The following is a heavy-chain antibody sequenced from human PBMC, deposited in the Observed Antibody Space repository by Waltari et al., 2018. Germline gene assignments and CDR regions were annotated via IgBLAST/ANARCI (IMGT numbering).Heavy chain of an antibody. Sequence: EVQLVESGGGLVQPGGSLRLSCGASVFTFRCYWMTWVRQAPGKGLEWVANINPDGSERYYVDSVKGRFTISRDNAKNSLYLQVNSLGAEDTAIYYCARDSGRFYVDYWGQGTLLTVSS. CDR2: INPDGSER. CDR1: VFTFRCYW. CDR3: ARDSGRFYVDY. V-gene: IGHV3-7*01. D-gene: IGHD1-26*01. J-gene: IGHJ4*02.